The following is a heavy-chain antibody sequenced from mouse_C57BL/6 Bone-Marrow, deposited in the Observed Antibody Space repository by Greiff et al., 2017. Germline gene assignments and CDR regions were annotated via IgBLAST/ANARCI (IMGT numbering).Heavy chain of an antibody. CDR1: GYAFTNYL. Sequence: VQLQQSGAELVRPGTSVKVSCKASGYAFTNYLIEWVKQRPGQGLEWIGEINPGSGGTNYNEKFKGKATLTADKSSSTAYMQLSSLTSEDSAVYFCARKNYYYDWFAYWGQGTLVTVSA. CDR3: ARKNYYYDWFAY. J-gene: IGHJ3*01. D-gene: IGHD1-1*01. V-gene: IGHV1-54*01. CDR2: INPGSGGT.